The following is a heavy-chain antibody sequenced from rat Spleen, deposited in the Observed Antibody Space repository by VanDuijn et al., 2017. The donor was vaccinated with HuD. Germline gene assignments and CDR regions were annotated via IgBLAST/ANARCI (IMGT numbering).Heavy chain of an antibody. Sequence: EVQLVESGGGLVQPGRSLKISCVASGFTFNKYWMTWIRQAPGKGLEWVASITNTGGGTYSLDSVKGRFILSRDNAKSTLYLQMNSLKSDDTATYYCTTSIAATTYWGQGVMVTVSS. J-gene: IGHJ2*01. D-gene: IGHD1-2*01. CDR3: TTSIAATTY. V-gene: IGHV5-31*01. CDR2: ITNTGGGT. CDR1: GFTFNKYW.